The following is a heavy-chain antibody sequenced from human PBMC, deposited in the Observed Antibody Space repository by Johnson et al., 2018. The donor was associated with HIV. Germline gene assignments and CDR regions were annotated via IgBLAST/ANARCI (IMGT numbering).Heavy chain of an antibody. V-gene: IGHV3-13*01. D-gene: IGHD3-16*01. CDR2: IGTAGDT. CDR3: ARMGGGLAGREKDDVFDI. CDR1: GFTFSNYG. Sequence: VQLVESGGGLVQPGGSLRLSCAASGFTFSNYGMHWVRQGTGRGLEWVSAIGTAGDTSYPGSVKGRFTISRENAKKSLYLQMNSLRAGYTDVYYCARMGGGLAGREKDDVFDIWGQGTMVTVSS. J-gene: IGHJ3*02.